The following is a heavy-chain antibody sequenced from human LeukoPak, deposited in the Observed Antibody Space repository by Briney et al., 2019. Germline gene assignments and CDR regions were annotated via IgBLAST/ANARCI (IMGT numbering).Heavy chain of an antibody. V-gene: IGHV4-61*08. J-gene: IGHJ4*02. CDR1: GGSVSSSGYY. Sequence: SETLSLTCAVSGGSVSSSGYYWSWIRQPPGKGLEWIAYIYYTGRTNYNPSLKSRVTISLDTSHSQFSLKLSSVTAADTAVCYCARRIESLYYFDYWGQGTLVTVSS. D-gene: IGHD2-8*01. CDR2: IYYTGRT. CDR3: ARRIESLYYFDY.